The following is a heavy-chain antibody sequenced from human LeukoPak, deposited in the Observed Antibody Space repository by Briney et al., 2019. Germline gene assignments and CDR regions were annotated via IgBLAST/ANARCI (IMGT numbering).Heavy chain of an antibody. CDR1: GFTFSNFA. Sequence: GGSLRLSCTASGFTFSNFAMHWVRQAPGKGLEWVSLISYDGSNNYYADSVKGRFTISRDNSKNTLYLQMNSLRPEDTAVYYCARARWSTNTYDSGGIDYWGQGTLVTVSS. CDR2: ISYDGSNN. CDR3: ARARWSTNTYDSGGIDY. J-gene: IGHJ4*02. V-gene: IGHV3-30*03. D-gene: IGHD3-10*01.